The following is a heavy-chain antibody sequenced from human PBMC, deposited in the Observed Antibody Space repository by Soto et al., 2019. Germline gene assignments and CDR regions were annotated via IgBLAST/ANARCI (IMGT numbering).Heavy chain of an antibody. CDR2: IDPSDSYT. CDR3: VILTGSPPYYYYGMDV. J-gene: IGHJ6*02. D-gene: IGHD3-9*01. V-gene: IGHV5-10-1*01. Sequence: RGESLKISCKGSGYSFTSYWISWVRQMPGKGLEWMGRIDPSDSYTNYSPSFQGHVTISADKSISTAYLQWSSLKASDTAMYYCVILTGSPPYYYYGMDVWGQGTTVTVSS. CDR1: GYSFTSYW.